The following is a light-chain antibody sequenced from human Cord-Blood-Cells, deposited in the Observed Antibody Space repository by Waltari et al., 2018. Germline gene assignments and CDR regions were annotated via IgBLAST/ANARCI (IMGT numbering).Light chain of an antibody. J-gene: IGLJ2*01. Sequence: QSALTQPRSVSGSPGQSVTISCTGTSSAVGGYNYLSWYQPHPGKAPKLMIYDVSKRPSGVPDRFSGSKSGNTASLTISGLQAEDEADYYCCSYAGSYTVVFGGGTKLTVL. V-gene: IGLV2-11*01. CDR2: DVS. CDR1: SSAVGGYNY. CDR3: CSYAGSYTVV.